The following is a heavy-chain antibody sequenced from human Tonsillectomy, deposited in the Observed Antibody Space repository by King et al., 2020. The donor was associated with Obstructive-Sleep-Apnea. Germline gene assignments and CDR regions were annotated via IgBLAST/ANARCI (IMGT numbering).Heavy chain of an antibody. CDR1: GFSFSSYS. D-gene: IGHD2-15*01. V-gene: IGHV3-21*01. CDR3: ARYCSGGNCNDHDVFAI. Sequence: VQLVESGGGLVKPGGSLTLSCAASGFSFSSYSMNWIRQVPGKGLEWVSSISSSSTYIYYVTSVKGRFTISRDNAKNSLFLQMNSLRAEDTAVYHCARYCSGGNCNDHDVFAIWGQGTMVTVSS. CDR2: ISSSSTYI. J-gene: IGHJ3*02.